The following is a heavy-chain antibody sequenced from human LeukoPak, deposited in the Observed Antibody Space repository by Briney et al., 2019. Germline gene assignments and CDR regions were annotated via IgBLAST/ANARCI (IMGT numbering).Heavy chain of an antibody. CDR3: ARRITMIVVDLGWFDP. CDR1: GGSISSSSYY. V-gene: IGHV4-39*01. J-gene: IGHJ5*02. CDR2: IYYSGST. D-gene: IGHD3-22*01. Sequence: SETLSLTCTVSGGSISSSSYYWGWIRQPPGKGLEWIGSIYYSGSTYYNPSLKSRVTISVDTSKNQFSLKLSSVTAADTAVYYCARRITMIVVDLGWFDPWGQGTLVTVSS.